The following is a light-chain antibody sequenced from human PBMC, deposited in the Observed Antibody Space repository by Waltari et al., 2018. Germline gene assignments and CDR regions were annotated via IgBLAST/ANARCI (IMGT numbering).Light chain of an antibody. CDR2: WAS. J-gene: IGKJ2*01. Sequence: DIVMTPSPDSLAVALGERATINCKSSQSVLSSSNNKNYLSWYQQKPGQPPNLLISWASTRESGVPDRFSGSGSGTDFTLTISSLQAEDVAVYYCQQCYSFPYTFGQGTKLEIK. V-gene: IGKV4-1*01. CDR1: QSVLSSSNNKNY. CDR3: QQCYSFPYT.